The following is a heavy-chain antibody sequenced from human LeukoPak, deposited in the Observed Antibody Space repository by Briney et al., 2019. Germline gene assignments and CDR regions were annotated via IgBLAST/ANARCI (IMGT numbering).Heavy chain of an antibody. CDR2: IYYSGST. D-gene: IGHD3-9*01. V-gene: IGHV4-31*03. CDR1: GGSLSSGGYY. J-gene: IGHJ3*02. CDR3: ASADHDMAFDI. Sequence: SETQSLTCTVSGGSLSSGGYYWSWIRQHPGKGLEWIGYIYYSGSTDYNPSLKSRFTMSVDMSKNQFSLKLSSVTAADTAVYYCASADHDMAFDIWGQGTMVTVSS.